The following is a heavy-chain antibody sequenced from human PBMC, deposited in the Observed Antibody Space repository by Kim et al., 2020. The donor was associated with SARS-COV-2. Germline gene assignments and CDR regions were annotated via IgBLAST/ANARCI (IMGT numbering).Heavy chain of an antibody. V-gene: IGHV3-23*01. CDR1: GFSFSGYA. Sequence: GGSLRLSCATSGFSFSGYAMSWVRQAPGKGLEWVSSINYSGGNTYYTDSVKGRFTISRDNSKDTLYLQINSLRAEDTAIYYCATHYFGSGSYYNAMDYWGQGTLVTVSS. J-gene: IGHJ4*02. CDR3: ATHYFGSGSYYNAMDY. D-gene: IGHD3-10*01. CDR2: INYSGGNT.